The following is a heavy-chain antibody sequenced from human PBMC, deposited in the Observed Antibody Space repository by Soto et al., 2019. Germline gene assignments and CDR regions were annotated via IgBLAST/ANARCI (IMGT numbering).Heavy chain of an antibody. V-gene: IGHV4-4*07. CDR3: ARDRGFGEWDYHYGMDV. CDR2: IYTSGST. CDR1: GGSISSYY. D-gene: IGHD3-10*01. Sequence: SETLSLTCTVSGGSISSYYWSWIRQPAGKGLEWIGRIYTSGSTNYNPSLKSRVTMSVDTSKNQFSLKLSSVTAADTAVYYCARDRGFGEWDYHYGMDVWGQGTTVTVSS. J-gene: IGHJ6*02.